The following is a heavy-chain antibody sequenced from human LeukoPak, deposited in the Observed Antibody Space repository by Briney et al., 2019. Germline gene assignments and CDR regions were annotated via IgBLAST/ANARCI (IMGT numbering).Heavy chain of an antibody. CDR2: IYHSGTT. CDR3: ARDDVWIVPPAPFDY. Sequence: PSETLSLTCAVSGGSISSSNWWSWVRQPPGKGLEWIGEIYHSGTTNYNPSLQSRVTISVDKSKKQFSLRLKSVTAADTAGYCGARDDVWIVPPAPFDYWGQGTLVTVSS. J-gene: IGHJ4*02. D-gene: IGHD5-12*01. V-gene: IGHV4-4*01. CDR1: GGSISSSNW.